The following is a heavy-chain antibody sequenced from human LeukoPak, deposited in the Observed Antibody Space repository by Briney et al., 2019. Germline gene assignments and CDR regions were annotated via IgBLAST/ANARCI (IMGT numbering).Heavy chain of an antibody. J-gene: IGHJ4*02. V-gene: IGHV1-8*01. D-gene: IGHD3-3*01. CDR1: GYTFTSYD. CDR2: MNPSSGHT. CDR3: ARGKIRFLEWPSDY. Sequence: GASVKVSCKASGYTFTSYDIIWVRQATGQGLEWLGWMNPSSGHTDYAQKFRDRVTMTRDTSINTAYKEMSSLKSEDTAVYYCARGKIRFLEWPSDYWGQGTLVTVSS.